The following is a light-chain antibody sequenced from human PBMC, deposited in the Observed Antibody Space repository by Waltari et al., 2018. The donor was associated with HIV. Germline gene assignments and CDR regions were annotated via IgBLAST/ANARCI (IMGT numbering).Light chain of an antibody. Sequence: ETVMTQSPPTLSLSPGGRATLSCRASQNVSNSLIWFQQRPGQAPRLLIYGASTRATGIPGRFSGSGSGTEFTLTINSLQSEDFAVYYCQQYNSWPLTFGQGTKVEVK. CDR3: QQYNSWPLT. CDR2: GAS. CDR1: QNVSNS. V-gene: IGKV3-15*01. J-gene: IGKJ1*01.